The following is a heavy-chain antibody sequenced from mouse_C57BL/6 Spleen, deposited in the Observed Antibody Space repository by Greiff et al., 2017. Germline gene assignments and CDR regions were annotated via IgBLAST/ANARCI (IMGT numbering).Heavy chain of an antibody. V-gene: IGHV1-19*01. D-gene: IGHD1-1*01. Sequence: EVQLQESGPVLVKPGASVKMSCKASGYTFTDYYMNWVKQSPGKSLEWIGVINPYNGGTSYNQKFKGKATLTVDKSSSTAYMELNSLTSEDSAVYYCARRDYGSSLDYWGQGTTLTVSS. CDR1: GYTFTDYY. CDR2: INPYNGGT. J-gene: IGHJ2*01. CDR3: ARRDYGSSLDY.